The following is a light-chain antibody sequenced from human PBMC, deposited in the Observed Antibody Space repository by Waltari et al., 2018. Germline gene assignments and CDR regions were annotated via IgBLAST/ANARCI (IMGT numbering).Light chain of an antibody. CDR3: CSFAGTYTWV. CDR2: DVT. Sequence: SALPHPRPVSGSPGQSVTIPCTGTTSDVGGSNYVSWYQHHPGKAPKLMIFDVTQRPSGVPDRFSGSKSANTASLTISGLQAEDEADYYCCSFAGTYTWVFGGGTKVTVL. V-gene: IGLV2-11*01. J-gene: IGLJ3*02. CDR1: TSDVGGSNY.